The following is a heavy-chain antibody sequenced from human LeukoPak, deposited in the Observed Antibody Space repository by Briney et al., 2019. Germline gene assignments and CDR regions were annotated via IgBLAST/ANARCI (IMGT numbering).Heavy chain of an antibody. D-gene: IGHD3-22*01. CDR1: GFTFSSYA. V-gene: IGHV3-23*01. CDR2: ISGSGGST. Sequence: GGSLRLSCAASGFTFSSYAMSWVRQAPGKGLEWVSAISGSGGSTYYADSVKGRFTISRDNSKNTLYLQMNSLRAEDTAVYYCAKVNRAYYYDSSGYYAMGAFDIWGQGTMVTVSS. J-gene: IGHJ3*02. CDR3: AKVNRAYYYDSSGYYAMGAFDI.